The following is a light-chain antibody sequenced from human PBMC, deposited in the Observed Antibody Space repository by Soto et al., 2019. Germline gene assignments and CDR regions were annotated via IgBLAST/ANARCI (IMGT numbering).Light chain of an antibody. CDR3: QQYGSSPVT. CDR2: AAS. CDR1: QSVSSN. Sequence: EIVMTQSPATLSVSPGERATLSCRASQSVSSNLAWYQHKPGQAPRLLIYAASGRATGIPDRFSGSGSGTDFTLTISRLEPEDFAVYYCQQYGSSPVTFGQGTRLEIK. V-gene: IGKV3-20*01. J-gene: IGKJ5*01.